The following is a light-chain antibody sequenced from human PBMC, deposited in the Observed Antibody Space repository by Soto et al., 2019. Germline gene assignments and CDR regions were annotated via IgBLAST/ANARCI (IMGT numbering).Light chain of an antibody. Sequence: QSALTQPASVSGSPGQSITIPCTGTSSDIGAYDSVSWCQQYPDKAPKLIIYDVANRPSGVSDRLSGSKSGNTASLTISGLQAEDEADYYCTSYTTFSTLVLGGGTKLTVL. CDR2: DVA. J-gene: IGLJ2*01. CDR3: TSYTTFSTLV. V-gene: IGLV2-14*01. CDR1: SSDIGAYDS.